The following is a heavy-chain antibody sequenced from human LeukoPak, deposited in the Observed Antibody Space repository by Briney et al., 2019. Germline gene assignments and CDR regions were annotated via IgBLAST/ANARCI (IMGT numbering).Heavy chain of an antibody. D-gene: IGHD2-2*01. CDR1: GGSISSGGYY. V-gene: IGHV4-31*03. Sequence: SETLSLTCTVSGGSISSGGYYWSWIRQHPGKGLEWIGYIYYSGSTYYNPSLKSRVTISVDTSKNQFSLKLSSVTAADTAVYYCARVSRYCSSTSCFLFDYWGQGTLVTVSS. CDR2: IYYSGST. J-gene: IGHJ4*02. CDR3: ARVSRYCSSTSCFLFDY.